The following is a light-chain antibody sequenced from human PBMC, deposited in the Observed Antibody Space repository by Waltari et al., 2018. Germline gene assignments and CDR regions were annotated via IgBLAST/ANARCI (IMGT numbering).Light chain of an antibody. CDR1: SSAVGGSNY. Sequence: QSALTQPASVSGSPGQSVTIPCTGTSSAVGGSNYLSWSQPHPGKAPKLMIYDVSQRPSGVSYRFSGSKSGNTASLTISGLQAEDEADYFCFSDRSSTTYVFGTGTKVTVL. CDR3: FSDRSSTTYV. V-gene: IGLV2-14*01. CDR2: DVS. J-gene: IGLJ1*01.